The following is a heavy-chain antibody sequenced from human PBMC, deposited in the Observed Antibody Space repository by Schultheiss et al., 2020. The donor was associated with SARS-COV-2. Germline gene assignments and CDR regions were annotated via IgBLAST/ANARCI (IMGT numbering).Heavy chain of an antibody. CDR1: GGSFSGYY. Sequence: SETLSLTCAVYGGSFSGYYWSWIRQPPGKGLEWIGEINHSGSTNYNPSLKSRVTISVDTSKNQLSLKLSSVTAADTAVYYCARVKAAGFHFDYWGQGTLVTVSS. CDR3: ARVKAAGFHFDY. D-gene: IGHD6-13*01. CDR2: INHSGST. J-gene: IGHJ4*02. V-gene: IGHV4-34*01.